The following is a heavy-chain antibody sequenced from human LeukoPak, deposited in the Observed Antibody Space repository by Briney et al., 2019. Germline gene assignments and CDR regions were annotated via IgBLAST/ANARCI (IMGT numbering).Heavy chain of an antibody. CDR1: GFTFTNAW. CDR3: VRDSRYTMDV. J-gene: IGHJ6*02. CDR2: ITSDGSTT. Sequence: SGGSLRLSCAASGFTFTNAWMNWVRQAPGKGPVWVSRITSDGSTTIYADSVKGRFTISRDNAKNTLYLQMNSLRAEDTAVYYCVRDSRYTMDVWGQGTTVTVPS. D-gene: IGHD5-18*01. V-gene: IGHV3-74*01.